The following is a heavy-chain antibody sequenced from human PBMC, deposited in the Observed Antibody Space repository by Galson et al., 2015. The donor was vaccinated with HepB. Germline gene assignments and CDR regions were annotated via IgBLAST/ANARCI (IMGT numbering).Heavy chain of an antibody. J-gene: IGHJ6*03. CDR2: IYPGDSDT. CDR3: ARQIVVVPAAETYYYYYYRHV. D-gene: IGHD2-2*01. V-gene: IGHV5-51*01. CDR1: GYSFTSYR. Sequence: QSGAEVKKPGESLKISCKGSGYSFTSYRIGWVRQMPGKGLEWMGIIYPGDSDTRYSPSFQGQVTISADKSISTAYLQWSSLKASDTATYYCARQIVVVPAAETYYYYYYRHVWGKGTTVPVS.